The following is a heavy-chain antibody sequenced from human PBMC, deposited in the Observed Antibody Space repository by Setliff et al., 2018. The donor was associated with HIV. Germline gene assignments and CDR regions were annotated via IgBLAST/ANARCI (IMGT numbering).Heavy chain of an antibody. CDR3: ARGSGSGWAGRGGYYYYYMDV. CDR1: GGSISSYY. V-gene: IGHV4-59*01. D-gene: IGHD6-19*01. Sequence: SETLSLTCTVSGGSISSYYWSWIRQPRGKGLEWIGYIYYSGSTNYNPSLKSRVTIAVDTSKNQFSLKQSCVTAADTAVYCCARGSGSGWAGRGGYYYYYMDVWGKGTTVTVSS. CDR2: IYYSGST. J-gene: IGHJ6*03.